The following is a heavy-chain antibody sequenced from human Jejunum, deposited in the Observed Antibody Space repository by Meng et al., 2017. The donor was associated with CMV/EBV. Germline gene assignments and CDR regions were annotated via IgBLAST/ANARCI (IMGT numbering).Heavy chain of an antibody. V-gene: IGHV4-39*07. J-gene: IGHJ4*02. Sequence: QVEPQESGPRLVKPSETLSLTCTVSGDSISSGHHFWGWIRQAPGKGLEWIGTIHYSETTHYNPSLKSRVTVSVDTSKNQISLKVKSVTAADTAMYYCAADISTAWFYYWGQGTLVTVSS. CDR1: GDSISSGHHF. CDR3: AADISTAWFYY. D-gene: IGHD2-2*01. CDR2: IHYSETT.